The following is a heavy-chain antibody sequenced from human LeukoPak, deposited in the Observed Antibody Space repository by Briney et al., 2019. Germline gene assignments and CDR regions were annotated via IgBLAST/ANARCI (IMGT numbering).Heavy chain of an antibody. CDR1: GFTFSSYA. V-gene: IGHV3-30-3*01. J-gene: IGHJ6*02. Sequence: PGGSLRLSCAASGFTFSSYAMHWVRQAPGKGLEWVAVISYDGSNKYYADSVKGRFTISRDNSKNTLYLQMNSLRAEDTAVYYCARGLDYGMDVWGQGTTVTVSS. CDR3: ARGLDYGMDV. CDR2: ISYDGSNK.